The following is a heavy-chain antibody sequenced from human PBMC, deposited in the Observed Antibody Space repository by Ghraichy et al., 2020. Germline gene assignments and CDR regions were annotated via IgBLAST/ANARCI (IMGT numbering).Heavy chain of an antibody. J-gene: IGHJ6*02. CDR3: ARDRGPYYYDSSGSCMDV. V-gene: IGHV4-59*01. CDR1: GGSISSYY. Sequence: SDTLSLTCTVSGGSISSYYWSWIRQPPGKGLEWIGYIYYSGSTNYNPSLKSRVTISVDTSKNQFSLKLSSVTAADTAVYYCARDRGPYYYDSSGSCMDVWGQGTTVTVSS. D-gene: IGHD3-22*01. CDR2: IYYSGST.